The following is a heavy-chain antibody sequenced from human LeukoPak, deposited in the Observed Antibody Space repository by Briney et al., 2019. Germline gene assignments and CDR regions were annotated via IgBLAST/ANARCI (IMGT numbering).Heavy chain of an antibody. D-gene: IGHD2-2*02. J-gene: IGHJ4*02. V-gene: IGHV1-24*01. CDR1: GYTLTELS. CDR3: AIVREYCSSTSCYTD. CDR2: FDPEDGET. Sequence: ASVKVSCKVSGYTLTELSMHWVRQAPGKGLEWMGGFDPEDGETIYAQKFQGRVTMTRDTSTSTVYMELSSLRSEDTAVYYCAIVREYCSSTSCYTDWGQGTLVTVSS.